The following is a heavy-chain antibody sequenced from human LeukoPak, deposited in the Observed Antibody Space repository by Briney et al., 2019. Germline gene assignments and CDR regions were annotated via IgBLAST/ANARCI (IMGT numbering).Heavy chain of an antibody. CDR2: MNEYSSTI. CDR3: ARGGVNPVDH. V-gene: IGHV3-74*01. Sequence: SGGSLRLSCAASGFPFNSFWMHWVRQAPGKGLVWVSDMNEYSSTIRYADSVKGRFTIYRDNAKSILYLQMNNLRAEDTAMYFCARGGVNPVDHWGQGTLVTVSS. D-gene: IGHD1-14*01. J-gene: IGHJ4*02. CDR1: GFPFNSFW.